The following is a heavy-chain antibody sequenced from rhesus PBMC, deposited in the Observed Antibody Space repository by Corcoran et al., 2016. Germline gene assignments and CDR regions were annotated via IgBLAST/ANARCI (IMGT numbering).Heavy chain of an antibody. J-gene: IGHJ4*01. Sequence: EVQLVESGGGLAKPGGSLRLSCAASGFTFSDYYMDWVRKAPGKGLGGVSGISNGGGSTWYADSVKGRFTISREHAKNTLYLQMNSLRAEDKAVYYCARVGGMNSPAYWGQGVLVTVSS. CDR2: ISNGGGST. D-gene: IGHD3-9*01. V-gene: IGHV3-178*01. CDR3: ARVGGMNSPAY. CDR1: GFTFSDYY.